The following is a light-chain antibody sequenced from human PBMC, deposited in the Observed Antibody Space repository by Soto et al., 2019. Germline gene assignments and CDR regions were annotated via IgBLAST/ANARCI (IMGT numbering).Light chain of an antibody. CDR3: QTWGAGHVV. Sequence: QLVLTQSPSASASPGASVKLTCTLSSGHSSYAIAWHQQQPEKGPRYLMKVKSDGSHTKGDGIPDRFSGSSSGAERYLTISSPQSEDEADYYCQTWGAGHVVFGGGTKLPVL. J-gene: IGLJ2*01. CDR2: VKSDGSH. V-gene: IGLV4-69*01. CDR1: SGHSSYA.